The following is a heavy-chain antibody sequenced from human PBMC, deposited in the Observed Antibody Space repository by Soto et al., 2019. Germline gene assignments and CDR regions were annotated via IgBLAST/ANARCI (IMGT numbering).Heavy chain of an antibody. CDR1: GYSFTSYG. CDR3: ARVSALWSPYGMDV. CDR2: ISAYNGNT. V-gene: IGHV1-18*04. J-gene: IGHJ6*02. D-gene: IGHD2-21*01. Sequence: GASLKISCKGSGYSFTSYGISWVRQAPGQGLEWMGWISAYNGNTNYAQKLQGRVTMTTDTSTSTAYMELRSLRSDDTAVYYCARVSALWSPYGMDVWGQGTTVTVSS.